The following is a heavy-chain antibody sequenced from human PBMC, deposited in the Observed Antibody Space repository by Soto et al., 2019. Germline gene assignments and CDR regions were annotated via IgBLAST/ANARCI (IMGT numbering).Heavy chain of an antibody. CDR1: SYTFISYC. CDR3: ARSSTTVLTLNY. CDR2: IYPSDSYT. Sequence: GEFLKLSCNGSSYTFISYCISWFLKLPGKGLEWMWIIYPSDSYTRYSPSFQGQVTISADKSISTAYLQWSSLKASDTAMYYCARSSTTVLTLNYWRHGILVTVS. D-gene: IGHD4-17*01. V-gene: IGHV5-51*01. J-gene: IGHJ4*01.